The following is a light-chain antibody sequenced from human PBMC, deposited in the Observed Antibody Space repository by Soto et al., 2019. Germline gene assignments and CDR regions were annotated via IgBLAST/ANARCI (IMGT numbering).Light chain of an antibody. CDR3: QQYGSSPRT. Sequence: VLTQHPRTPSSCSGGSATLSSRYSQSVSSCYVAWDQRKPAQAPALLIYGASSRAVGIPDRFSGSGSGTDFTLTISRLEPDDFAMYYCQQYGSSPRTFGQGTKVDIK. CDR1: QSVSSCY. CDR2: GAS. J-gene: IGKJ1*01. V-gene: IGKV3-20*01.